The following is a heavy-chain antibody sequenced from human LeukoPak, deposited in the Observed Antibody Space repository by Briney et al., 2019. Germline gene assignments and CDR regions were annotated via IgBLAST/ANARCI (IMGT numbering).Heavy chain of an antibody. V-gene: IGHV4-4*07. D-gene: IGHD3-3*01. CDR2: IYTSGST. CDR1: GGSISSYY. J-gene: IGHJ6*03. CDR3: ASVHYDFWSGRGFDYYMDV. Sequence: SETLSLTCTVSGGSISSYYWSWIRQPAGKGLEWIGRIYTSGSTNYNPSLKSRVTMSVDTSKNQFSLKLSSVTAADTAVYYCASVHYDFWSGRGFDYYMDVWGKGTTVTVSS.